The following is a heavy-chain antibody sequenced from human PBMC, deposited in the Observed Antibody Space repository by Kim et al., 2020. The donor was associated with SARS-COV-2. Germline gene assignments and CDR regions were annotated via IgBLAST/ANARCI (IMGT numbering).Heavy chain of an antibody. Sequence: GGSLRLSCAASGFTFSSYAMSWVRQAPGKGLEWVSVIYSGGSSTYYADSVKGRFTISRDNSKNTLYLQMNSLRAEDTAVYYCAKDLYSGYDPTHDYYYYYGMDVWGQGTTVTVSS. V-gene: IGHV3-23*03. D-gene: IGHD5-12*01. CDR2: IYSGGSST. CDR1: GFTFSSYA. CDR3: AKDLYSGYDPTHDYYYYYGMDV. J-gene: IGHJ6*02.